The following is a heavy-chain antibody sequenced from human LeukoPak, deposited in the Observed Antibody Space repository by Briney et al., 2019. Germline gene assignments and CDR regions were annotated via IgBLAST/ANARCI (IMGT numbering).Heavy chain of an antibody. D-gene: IGHD6-19*01. CDR2: ISGSGGST. CDR3: AKDRQWLFYFDY. V-gene: IGHV3-23*01. J-gene: IGHJ4*02. Sequence: PGRSLRLSCAASGFTFSSYAMSWVRQAPGKGLEWVSAISGSGGSTYYADSVKGRFTISRDNSKNTLYLQMNSLRAEDTAVYYCAKDRQWLFYFDYWGQGTLVTVSS. CDR1: GFTFSSYA.